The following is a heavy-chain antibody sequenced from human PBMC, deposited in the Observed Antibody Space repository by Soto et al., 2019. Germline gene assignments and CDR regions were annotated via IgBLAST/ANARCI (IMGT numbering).Heavy chain of an antibody. CDR1: GFTFSLYS. J-gene: IGHJ4*02. CDR2: ISSSSSYI. Sequence: SGGSLRLSCAASGFTFSLYSMIWVRQAPGEGLEWVSSISSSSSYIYYADSMKGRFTLSRDNAQNSLYLQMNSLRVDDTAVYYCVRARATDSRPDYWGQGTLVTVSS. V-gene: IGHV3-21*01. D-gene: IGHD3-22*01. CDR3: VRARATDSRPDY.